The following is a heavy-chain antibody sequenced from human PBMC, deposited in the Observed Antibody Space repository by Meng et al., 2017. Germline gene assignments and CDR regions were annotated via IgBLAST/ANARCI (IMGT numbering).Heavy chain of an antibody. CDR3: ARDFVDRRFDP. CDR1: GDSALSHSAA. V-gene: IGHV6-1*01. J-gene: IGHJ5*02. Sequence: QDQMAQSGPGLLKHSQPLFLSCCSAGDSALSHSAAWTLIRQSPSRGLDRLGRTYYRSKWYIDYEVSVKSRITINPDTSKNQFALQLNSVTPEDTAVYYCARDFVDRRFDPWGQGTLVTVSS. D-gene: IGHD3-3*01. CDR2: TYYRSKWYI.